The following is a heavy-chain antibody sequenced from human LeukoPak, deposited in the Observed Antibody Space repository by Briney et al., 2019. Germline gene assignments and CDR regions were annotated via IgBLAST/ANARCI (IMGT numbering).Heavy chain of an antibody. CDR1: GFTFSSYW. D-gene: IGHD3-10*01. Sequence: GRSLRLSCAASGFTFSSYWMHWVRQAPGKGLVWVSRINSDGSSTSYADSVKGRFTISRDNAKNTLYLQMNSLRAEDTAVYYCARVDLLLWFGELYGDWFDPWGQGTLVTVSS. CDR3: ARVDLLLWFGELYGDWFDP. CDR2: INSDGSST. J-gene: IGHJ5*02. V-gene: IGHV3-74*01.